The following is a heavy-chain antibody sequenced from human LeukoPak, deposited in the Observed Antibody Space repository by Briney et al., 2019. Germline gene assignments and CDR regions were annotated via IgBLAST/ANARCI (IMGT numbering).Heavy chain of an antibody. CDR3: ASGWLQFSAFDI. Sequence: PGGSLRLSCAASGFTFSTYAMTWVRQAPGKGLEWVSSISSSSSYIYYADSVKGRFTISKDNAKNSLYLQMNSLRAEDTAVYYCASGWLQFSAFDIWGQGTMVTVSS. CDR1: GFTFSTYA. V-gene: IGHV3-21*01. J-gene: IGHJ3*02. CDR2: ISSSSSYI. D-gene: IGHD5-24*01.